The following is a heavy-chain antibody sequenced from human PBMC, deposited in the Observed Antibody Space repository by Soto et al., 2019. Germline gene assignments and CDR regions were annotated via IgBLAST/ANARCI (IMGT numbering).Heavy chain of an antibody. CDR2: IWYDGSNK. CDR3: AREAYDGRGRGGNFAH. J-gene: IGHJ4*02. V-gene: IGHV3-33*01. Sequence: QVPLVESGGGVVQPGRSLRLCCAASGFTFSSYGMHWVRQAPGKGLEWGAVIWYDGSNKYYADSVKGRFTISRDKSKNTLYMQMNSQRADDTAVYYCAREAYDGRGRGGNFAHWGQGALVTVST. CDR1: GFTFSSYG. D-gene: IGHD3-10*01.